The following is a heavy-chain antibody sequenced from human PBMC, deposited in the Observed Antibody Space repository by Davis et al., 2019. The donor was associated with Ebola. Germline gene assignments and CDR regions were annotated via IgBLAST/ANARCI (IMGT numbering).Heavy chain of an antibody. CDR1: GFTVSSNY. D-gene: IGHD4-17*01. J-gene: IGHJ6*02. V-gene: IGHV3-66*01. Sequence: GESLKISCAASGFTVSSNYMSWVRQAPGKGLEWVSVIHSGGSTYYADSVKGRFTISRDNAKNSLYLQMNSLRAEDTAVYYCARDSGDYRSLYYYGMDVWGQGTTVTVSS. CDR3: ARDSGDYRSLYYYGMDV. CDR2: IHSGGST.